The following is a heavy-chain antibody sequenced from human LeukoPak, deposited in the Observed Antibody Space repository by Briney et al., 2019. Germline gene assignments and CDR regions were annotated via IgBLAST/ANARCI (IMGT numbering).Heavy chain of an antibody. Sequence: PGGSLRLPCAASGFTFSDYYMSWIRQAPGKGLEWVSYISSSGSTIYYADSVKGRFTISRDNAKNSLYLQMNSLRAEDTAVYYCARDLQTGDPYYFDYWGQGTLVTVSS. J-gene: IGHJ4*02. CDR1: GFTFSDYY. CDR3: ARDLQTGDPYYFDY. D-gene: IGHD7-27*01. CDR2: ISSSGSTI. V-gene: IGHV3-11*01.